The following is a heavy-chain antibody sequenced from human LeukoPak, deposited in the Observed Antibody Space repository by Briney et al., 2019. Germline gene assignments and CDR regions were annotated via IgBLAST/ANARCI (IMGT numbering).Heavy chain of an antibody. CDR3: SAAIFHYYGMDV. J-gene: IGHJ6*02. D-gene: IGHD2-2*01. Sequence: ASVKFSCKASGYTFTSYAMHWVRQAPGQRLEWMGWINAGNGNTKYSQKFQGRVTITRDTSASTAYMELSSLRSEDTAVYYCSAAIFHYYGMDVWGQGTTVTVSS. V-gene: IGHV1-3*01. CDR2: INAGNGNT. CDR1: GYTFTSYA.